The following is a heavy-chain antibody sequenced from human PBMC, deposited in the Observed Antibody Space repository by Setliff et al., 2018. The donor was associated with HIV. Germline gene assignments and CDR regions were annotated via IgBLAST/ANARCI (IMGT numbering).Heavy chain of an antibody. D-gene: IGHD2-15*01. CDR2: INPNGGGT. Sequence: ASVKVSCKASGYTFTGYYLHLVRQAPGQGLEWMGWINPNGGGTKYAQKFQGRVTLTRDTSINTVYMELSSLRSDDAAIYYCARDLAYCSGGSCYRPFIYYFYYMDVWGKGATVTVSS. V-gene: IGHV1-2*02. CDR1: GYTFTGYY. CDR3: ARDLAYCSGGSCYRPFIYYFYYMDV. J-gene: IGHJ6*03.